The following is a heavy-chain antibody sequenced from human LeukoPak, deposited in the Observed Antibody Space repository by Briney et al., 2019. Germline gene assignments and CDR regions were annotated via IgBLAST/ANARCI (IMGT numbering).Heavy chain of an antibody. CDR1: GFTFTSYA. V-gene: IGHV3-23*01. CDR3: VDSSSWYGPFDY. J-gene: IGHJ4*02. Sequence: PGGSLRLSCAASGFTFTSYAMNWVRQAPGKGLEWVSAISGSGGGTYYADSVKGRFTISRDNSKDTLYLQMNSLRAEDTAVYYCVDSSSWYGPFDYWGQGTLVTVSS. CDR2: ISGSGGGT. D-gene: IGHD6-13*01.